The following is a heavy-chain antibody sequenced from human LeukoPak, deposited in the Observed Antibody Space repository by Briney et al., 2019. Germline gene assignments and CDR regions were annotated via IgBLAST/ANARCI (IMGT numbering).Heavy chain of an antibody. CDR2: IYYSGST. V-gene: IGHV4-39*01. CDR1: GRSISSSSYY. Sequence: PADTLSLTCTLYGRSISSSSYYWGWIRQPPGKGLERIGRIYYSGSTYYHPSLKSRVPISVDTSNNQFYLKLSSVTTRRKVVDYRARHIPIGYSSSRLGRFDYWGQGTLVTVSS. D-gene: IGHD6-13*01. J-gene: IGHJ4*02. CDR3: ARHIPIGYSSSRLGRFDY.